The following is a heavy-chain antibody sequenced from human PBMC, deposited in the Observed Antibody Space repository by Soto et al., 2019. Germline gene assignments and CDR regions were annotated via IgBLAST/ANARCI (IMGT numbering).Heavy chain of an antibody. D-gene: IGHD3-9*01. CDR3: ARAQGGRNILTGYYYFDY. V-gene: IGHV1-69*13. Sequence: GASVKPSCKASGGTFSSYSISWVRRAPGQGLEWMGGIIPIFGTANYAQKFQGRVTITADESTSTAYMELSSLRSEDTAVCYCARAQGGRNILTGYYYFDYWGQGALVTVSS. CDR2: IIPIFGTA. CDR1: GGTFSSYS. J-gene: IGHJ4*02.